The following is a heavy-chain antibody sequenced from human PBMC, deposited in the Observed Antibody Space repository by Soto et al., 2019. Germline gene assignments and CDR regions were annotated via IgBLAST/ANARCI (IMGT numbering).Heavy chain of an antibody. V-gene: IGHV4-4*02. CDR1: SVSISTSNW. CDR2: IYRSGSA. Sequence: QVQLQESGPGLVKPSGTLSLTCAVSSVSISTSNWCSWVRQPPGKGLEWIGEIYRSGSANYNPSLKRRVTISIDTSRNQFSLKLSSVTAADTAVYYCARGNLDYYDYIDVWGKGTTVTVSS. CDR3: ARGNLDYYDYIDV. J-gene: IGHJ6*03.